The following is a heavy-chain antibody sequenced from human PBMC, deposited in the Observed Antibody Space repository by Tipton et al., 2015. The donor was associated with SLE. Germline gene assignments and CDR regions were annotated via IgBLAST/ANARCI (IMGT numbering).Heavy chain of an antibody. Sequence: TLSLTCTVSGGSISIYYWSWIRQPPGKGLEWIGYVYNTGSTNYNPSLKSRVTISVDTSKNQFSLKLSSVTAADTAVYYCARHVALYSGYDYWGQGTLVTVSS. CDR3: ARHVALYSGYDY. V-gene: IGHV4-59*08. D-gene: IGHD5-12*01. J-gene: IGHJ4*02. CDR1: GGSISIYY. CDR2: VYNTGST.